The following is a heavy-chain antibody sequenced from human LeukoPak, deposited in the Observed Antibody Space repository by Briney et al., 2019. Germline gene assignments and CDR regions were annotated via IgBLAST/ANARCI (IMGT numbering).Heavy chain of an antibody. V-gene: IGHV3-74*01. CDR1: GFTFGDNW. CDR2: INIDGSST. J-gene: IGHJ2*01. D-gene: IGHD1-26*01. Sequence: GGSLRLSCEASGFTFGDNWMHWVRQAPGKGLVWVSRINIDGSSTTYADSVKGRLTISRDNAKNTLYLQMNSLRAEHTAVYYCARALPQQSVIVSKWYFDLWGRGTLVTVSS. CDR3: ARALPQQSVIVSKWYFDL.